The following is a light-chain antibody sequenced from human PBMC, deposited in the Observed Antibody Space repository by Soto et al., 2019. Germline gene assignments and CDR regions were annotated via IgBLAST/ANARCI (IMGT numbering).Light chain of an antibody. CDR2: DAS. J-gene: IGKJ1*01. Sequence: EIVMTQSPATLSVSPGQRASLSCRASQSVSTTVAWYHQKPGQAPRLLIYDASNRATGIPARFSGSGSGTDFNLTISSLEPEDFAVYYCQQRSNWTGTFGQGTKVDIK. V-gene: IGKV3-11*01. CDR1: QSVSTT. CDR3: QQRSNWTGT.